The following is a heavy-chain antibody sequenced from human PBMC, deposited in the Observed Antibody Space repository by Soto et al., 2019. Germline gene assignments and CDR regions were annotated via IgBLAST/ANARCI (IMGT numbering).Heavy chain of an antibody. V-gene: IGHV3-23*01. CDR3: AKIPGYYYDSTGYLFDC. CDR1: EFTFSNYA. CDR2: ISYGGGTT. J-gene: IGHJ4*02. D-gene: IGHD3-22*01. Sequence: PGGSLRLSCAPSEFTFSNYAMSWVRQAPGKGLEWVSAISYGGGTTYYADSVKGRFTISRDNSKNTLYLQMNSLRAEYTAVYYCAKIPGYYYDSTGYLFDCWGQGTLVTVSS.